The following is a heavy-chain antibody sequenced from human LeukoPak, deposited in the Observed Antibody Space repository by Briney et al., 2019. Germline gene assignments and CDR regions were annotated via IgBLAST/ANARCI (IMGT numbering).Heavy chain of an antibody. CDR1: GGTFSSYA. D-gene: IGHD1-26*01. V-gene: IGHV1-46*01. CDR3: ARGTSRSYEMAY. Sequence: GASVKVSCKASGGTFSSYAISWVRQAPGQGLEWMGIINPSGGSTSYAQKFQGRVTMTRDTSTSTVYMELSSLRSEDTAVYYCARGTSRSYEMAYWGQGTLVTVSS. J-gene: IGHJ4*02. CDR2: INPSGGST.